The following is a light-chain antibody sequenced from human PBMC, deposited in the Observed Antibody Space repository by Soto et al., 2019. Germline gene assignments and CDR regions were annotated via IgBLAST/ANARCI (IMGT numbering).Light chain of an antibody. V-gene: IGKV1-39*01. J-gene: IGKJ1*01. CDR1: QSISSY. CDR2: AAS. CDR3: QQSDSTPRT. Sequence: DIQMTQSPSSLSASVGDRVTITCLASQSISSYLNCYQQKPGKAPKLLIYAASSLQSGVPSRFSGSGSGTDFTLTISSLQPEDFATYYCQQSDSTPRTFGQGTKVDIK.